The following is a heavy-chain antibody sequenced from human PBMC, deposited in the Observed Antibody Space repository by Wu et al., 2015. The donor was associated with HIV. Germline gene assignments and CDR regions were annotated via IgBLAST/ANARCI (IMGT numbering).Heavy chain of an antibody. V-gene: IGHV1-69*05. CDR1: GGTFSSYA. CDR3: ATSPMVRGISHFPDYYYGMDV. CDR2: IIPIFGTA. Sequence: QVQLVQSGAEVKKPGSSVKVSCKASGGTFSSYAISWVRQAPGQGLEWMGGIIPIFGTANYAQKFQGRVTITTDESTSTAYMELSSLRSEDTAVYYCATSPMVRGISHFPDYYYGMDVWGQGTTVTVSS. J-gene: IGHJ6*02. D-gene: IGHD3-10*01.